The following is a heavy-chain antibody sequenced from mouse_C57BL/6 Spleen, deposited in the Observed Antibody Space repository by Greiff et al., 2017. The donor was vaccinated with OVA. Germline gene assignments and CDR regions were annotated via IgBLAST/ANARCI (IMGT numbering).Heavy chain of an antibody. V-gene: IGHV1-52*01. D-gene: IGHD1-3*01. CDR2: IDPSDSET. Sequence: VQLQQPGAELVRPGSSVKLSCKASGYTFTSYWMHWVKQRPIQGLEWIGNIDPSDSETHYNQKFKDKATLTVDKSSSTAYMQLSSLTSEDSAVYYCARERDNYPFAYWGQGTLVTVSA. CDR3: ARERDNYPFAY. CDR1: GYTFTSYW. J-gene: IGHJ3*01.